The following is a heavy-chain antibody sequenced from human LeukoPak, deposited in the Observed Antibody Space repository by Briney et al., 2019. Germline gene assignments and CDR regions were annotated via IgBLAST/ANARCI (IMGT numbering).Heavy chain of an antibody. CDR1: GGSFSGYY. D-gene: IGHD3-22*01. V-gene: IGHV4-34*01. J-gene: IGHJ3*02. CDR2: IYHSGST. Sequence: SETLSLTCAVYGGSFSGYYWSWIRQPPGEGREWIGEIYHSGSTNYNPSLKSRVTLSVDTSKNQFSLKLSSVTAADTAVYYCARGLVDDSSGYYALGAFDIWGQGTMVTVSS. CDR3: ARGLVDDSSGYYALGAFDI.